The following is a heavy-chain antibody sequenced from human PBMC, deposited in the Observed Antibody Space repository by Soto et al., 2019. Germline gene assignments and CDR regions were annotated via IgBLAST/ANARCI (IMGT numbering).Heavy chain of an antibody. CDR3: ARGLVRGVTYYYGMDV. CDR2: INHSGST. J-gene: IGHJ6*02. D-gene: IGHD3-10*01. Sequence: SETLSLTCAVYGGSFSGYYWSWIRQPPGKGLEWIGEINHSGSTNYNPSLKSRVTISVDTSKNQFSLKLRSVTAADTAVYYCARGLVRGVTYYYGMDVWGQGTTVTVSS. CDR1: GGSFSGYY. V-gene: IGHV4-34*01.